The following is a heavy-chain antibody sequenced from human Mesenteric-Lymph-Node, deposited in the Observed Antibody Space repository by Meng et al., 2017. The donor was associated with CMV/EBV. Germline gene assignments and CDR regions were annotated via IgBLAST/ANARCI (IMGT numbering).Heavy chain of an antibody. Sequence: SGLTFSNYGMSWVRQAPGKGLEWVSTITGSAASMFYADSVKGRFTISRDNSKNTLFLQMNSLRVEDTAVYYCARVGDLAAAGTIDYWGQGTLVTVSS. J-gene: IGHJ4*02. D-gene: IGHD6-13*01. CDR2: ITGSAASM. V-gene: IGHV3-23*01. CDR1: GLTFSNYG. CDR3: ARVGDLAAAGTIDY.